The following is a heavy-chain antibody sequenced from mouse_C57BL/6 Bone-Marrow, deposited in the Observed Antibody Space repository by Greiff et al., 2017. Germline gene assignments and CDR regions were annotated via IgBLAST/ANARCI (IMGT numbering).Heavy chain of an antibody. J-gene: IGHJ1*03. D-gene: IGHD1-1*01. V-gene: IGHV1-72*01. CDR3: ARFDYGSSHWYFDV. CDR1: GYTFTSYW. Sequence: QVQLKQSGAELVKPGASVKLSCKASGYTFTSYWMHWVKQRPGRGLEWIGRIDPNSGGTKYNEKFKSKATLTVDKPSSTAYMQRSSLTSEDSAVXYCARFDYGSSHWYFDVWGTGTTVTVSS. CDR2: IDPNSGGT.